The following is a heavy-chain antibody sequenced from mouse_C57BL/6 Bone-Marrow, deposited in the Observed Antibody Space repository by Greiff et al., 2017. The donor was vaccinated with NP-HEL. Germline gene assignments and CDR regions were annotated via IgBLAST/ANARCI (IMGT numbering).Heavy chain of an antibody. D-gene: IGHD2-1*01. CDR2: IYPRSGNT. V-gene: IGHV1-81*01. J-gene: IGHJ4*01. CDR3: ARIAYGNYVGYYAMDY. Sequence: VQLQESGAELARPGASVKLSCKASGYTFTSYGISWVKQRTGQGLEWIGEIYPRSGNTYYNEKFKGKATLTADKSSSTAYMELRSLTSEDSAVYFCARIAYGNYVGYYAMDYWGQGTSVTVSS. CDR1: GYTFTSYG.